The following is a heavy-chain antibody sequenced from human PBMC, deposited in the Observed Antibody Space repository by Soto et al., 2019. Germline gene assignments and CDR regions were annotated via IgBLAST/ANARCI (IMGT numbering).Heavy chain of an antibody. CDR1: GFMFSSYG. CDR2: ISYDGGNR. J-gene: IGHJ4*02. CDR3: AKSVAVGKYLDY. Sequence: QVHLVESGGGVVQPGRSLRLSCAASGFMFSSYGMHWVRQAPGKGLEWVAVISYDGGNRYYADAVEGRFTISRDNSKNTLDLQMNSLRAEDTAVYHCAKSVAVGKYLDYWGQGTLVTVSS. V-gene: IGHV3-30*18. D-gene: IGHD6-19*01.